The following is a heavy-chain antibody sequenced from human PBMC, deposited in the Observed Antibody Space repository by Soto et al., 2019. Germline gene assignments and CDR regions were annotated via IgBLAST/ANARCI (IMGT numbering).Heavy chain of an antibody. CDR3: ARSDGPLGDY. J-gene: IGHJ4*01. V-gene: IGHV1-3*01. D-gene: IGHD4-17*01. CDR1: GYSFTNYD. CDR2: INAGNGNT. Sequence: ASVKVSCKASGYSFTNYDIHWVRQAPGQRLEWMGWINAGNGNTKYSQKFQGRVTITRDTSASTAYMELSSLRSEDTAVYYCARSDGPLGDYWGQGTLVTVSS.